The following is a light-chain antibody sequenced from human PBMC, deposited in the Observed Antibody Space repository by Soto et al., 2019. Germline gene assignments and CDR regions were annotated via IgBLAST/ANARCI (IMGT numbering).Light chain of an antibody. CDR2: GAS. CDR3: QQHNTWPRT. CDR1: QPISRN. Sequence: EIVMTQSPATLSVPPGQGATLSCRASQPISRNLAWYQQKPGQAPRPLIYGASTRATDIPGRFSGGGSATEFTLTISSLQSEDFAIYFCQQHNTWPRTFGQGTKVDIK. V-gene: IGKV3-15*01. J-gene: IGKJ1*01.